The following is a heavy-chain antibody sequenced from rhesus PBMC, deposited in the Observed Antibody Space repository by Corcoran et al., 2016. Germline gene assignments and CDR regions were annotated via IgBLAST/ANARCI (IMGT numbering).Heavy chain of an antibody. J-gene: IGHJ4*01. CDR3: ARYSYDYVPPDH. CDR2: IRGDSGTN. CDR1: SGPFSDFW. V-gene: IGHV4-80*01. Sequence: QVQLQESGPGLVKPSETLSLTCAVSSGPFSDFWWSWLRQSPGMGLEWIGEIRGDSGTNNYNPSLKRLVTISRDASSNQFSLKLTSVTAADTAVYYCARYSYDYVPPDHWGQGVLVTVSS. D-gene: IGHD3-40*01.